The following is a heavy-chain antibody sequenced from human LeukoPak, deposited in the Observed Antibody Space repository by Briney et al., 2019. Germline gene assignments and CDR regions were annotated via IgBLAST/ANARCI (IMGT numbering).Heavy chain of an antibody. Sequence: GGSLRLSCAASGFTFSSYGMSWVRQAPGKGLEWVSAISGSGGSTYYADSVKGRFTISRDNSKNTLYLQMNSLRAEDTAVYYCAKSRVVPAAIVGGAFDYWGQGTLVTVSS. CDR2: ISGSGGST. CDR3: AKSRVVPAAIVGGAFDY. D-gene: IGHD2-2*01. V-gene: IGHV3-23*01. CDR1: GFTFSSYG. J-gene: IGHJ4*02.